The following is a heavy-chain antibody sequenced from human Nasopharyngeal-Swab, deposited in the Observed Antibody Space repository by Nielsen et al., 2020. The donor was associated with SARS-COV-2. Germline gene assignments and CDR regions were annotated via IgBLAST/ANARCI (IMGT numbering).Heavy chain of an antibody. CDR1: GFTLSRFW. J-gene: IGHJ2*01. CDR2: IKQDGSEK. D-gene: IGHD6-13*01. Sequence: GESLKISWAASGFTLSRFWMTWVRQAPGKGLEWVANIKQDGSEKYYVDSVKGRFTISRDNAKNSLYLQMNSLRAEDTAVYYCARLSGSSWDFDLWGRGTLVTVSS. CDR3: ARLSGSSWDFDL. V-gene: IGHV3-7*01.